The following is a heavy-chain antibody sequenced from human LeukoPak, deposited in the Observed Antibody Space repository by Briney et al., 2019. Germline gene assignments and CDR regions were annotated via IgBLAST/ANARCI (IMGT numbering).Heavy chain of an antibody. D-gene: IGHD1-26*01. Sequence: PGGSLRLSCAASGFTFSSYGMSWVRQAPGKGLEWVSAISGSGGSTYYADSVKGRFTISRDNSKNTLYLQMNSLRAEDTAVYYCAREKWELVRVGAFDIWGQGTMVTVSS. CDR2: ISGSGGST. V-gene: IGHV3-23*01. CDR1: GFTFSSYG. CDR3: AREKWELVRVGAFDI. J-gene: IGHJ3*02.